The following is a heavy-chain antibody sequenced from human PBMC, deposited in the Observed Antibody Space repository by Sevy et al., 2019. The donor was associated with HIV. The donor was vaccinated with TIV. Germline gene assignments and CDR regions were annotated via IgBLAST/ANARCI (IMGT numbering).Heavy chain of an antibody. CDR3: ARDKLELGRDYYYGMDV. CDR1: GFTFSSYA. D-gene: IGHD1-7*01. Sequence: GGSLRLSCAASGFTFSSYAMNWVRQAPGKGLEWVSSINAISSNIYYADSVKGRFTISRDNAENSLYLQMNSLRAEDTAVYYCARDKLELGRDYYYGMDVWGQGTTVTVSS. J-gene: IGHJ6*02. CDR2: INAISSNI. V-gene: IGHV3-21*04.